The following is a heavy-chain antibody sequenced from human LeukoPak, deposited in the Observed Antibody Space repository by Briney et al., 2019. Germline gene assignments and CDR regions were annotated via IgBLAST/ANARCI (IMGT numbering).Heavy chain of an antibody. Sequence: SEILSLTCSVSNGSISTYYWSWIRQSPGKGLEWIGYIYYGGTTSYNPSLKRRVTISVHSPKNHFSLRLTSLTAADTALYYCARHGGTLDYFDSWGPGSLVIVSS. J-gene: IGHJ4*02. D-gene: IGHD1-26*01. CDR3: ARHGGTLDYFDS. V-gene: IGHV4-59*08. CDR2: IYYGGTT. CDR1: NGSISTYY.